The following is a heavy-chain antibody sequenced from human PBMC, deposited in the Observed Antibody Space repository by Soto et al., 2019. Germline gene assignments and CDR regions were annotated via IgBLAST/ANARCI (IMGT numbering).Heavy chain of an antibody. Sequence: PGGSLRLSCAASGFTFSSYAMSWVRPAPGKGLEWVSAISGSGVSTYYADSVKGRFTISRDNSKNTLYLQMNSLRAEDTAVYYCAKEAGYSSGWSPFDYWGQGTLVTSPQ. CDR1: GFTFSSYA. J-gene: IGHJ4*02. CDR3: AKEAGYSSGWSPFDY. D-gene: IGHD6-19*01. CDR2: ISGSGVST. V-gene: IGHV3-23*01.